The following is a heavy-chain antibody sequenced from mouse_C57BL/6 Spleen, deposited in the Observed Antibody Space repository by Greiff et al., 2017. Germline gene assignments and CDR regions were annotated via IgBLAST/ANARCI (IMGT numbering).Heavy chain of an antibody. D-gene: IGHD2-4*01. CDR1: GYTFTSYW. CDR3: ARGRLRRDVFDY. CDR2: IHPNSGST. J-gene: IGHJ2*01. V-gene: IGHV1-64*01. Sequence: VQLQQPGAELVKPGASVKLSCKASGYTFTSYWMHWVKQRPGQGLEWIGMIHPNSGSTNYNEKFKSKATLTVDKSSSTAYMQLSSLTSEDSAVYYCARGRLRRDVFDYWGQGTTLTVSS.